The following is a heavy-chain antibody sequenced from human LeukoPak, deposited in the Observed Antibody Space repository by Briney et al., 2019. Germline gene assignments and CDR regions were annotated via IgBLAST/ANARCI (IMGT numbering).Heavy chain of an antibody. V-gene: IGHV4-39*07. D-gene: IGHD2-15*01. J-gene: IGHJ3*02. CDR1: GGSISASNYY. CDR3: ARVLGYCSGGSCSHDAFDI. Sequence: KPSETLSLTCTVSGGSISASNYYWRWIRQPPGKGLKWIGNICYSGSAYYSPSLRSRVTISLDTSRNQFSLKLNSVTAADTAVYYCARVLGYCSGGSCSHDAFDIWGQETMVTVSS. CDR2: ICYSGSA.